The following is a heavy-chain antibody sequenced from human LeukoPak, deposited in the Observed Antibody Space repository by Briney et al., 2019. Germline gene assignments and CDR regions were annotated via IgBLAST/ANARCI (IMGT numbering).Heavy chain of an antibody. CDR1: GFTFGNHY. CDR2: ISQDSTNI. D-gene: IGHD3-16*01. V-gene: IGHV3-11*01. CDR3: GGEEWGSYAPTDF. J-gene: IGHJ4*02. Sequence: GGSLRLSCAASGFTFGNHYMGWIRQAPGKGLEWVSYISQDSTNILYADSVKGRFSISRDNAKNSLYLQMNSLRAEDTAVYYCGGEEWGSYAPTDFWGQGTLVTVSS.